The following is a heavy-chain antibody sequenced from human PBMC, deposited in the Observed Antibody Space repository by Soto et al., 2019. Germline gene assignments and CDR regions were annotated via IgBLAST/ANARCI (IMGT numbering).Heavy chain of an antibody. Sequence: DLVESGGALVQPGGSVRLSCAGSGFTFSNFWMHWVRQAPGKGLVWVQRITPDGSVTSHADSQKGRFTRSRDNAKSTLYMQIKSLREEYSAMYYCARQTGLGATNYWGRGTLVTVSS. CDR2: ITPDGSVT. CDR1: GFTFSNFW. V-gene: IGHV3-74*01. J-gene: IGHJ4*02. CDR3: ARQTGLGATNY. D-gene: IGHD1-26*01.